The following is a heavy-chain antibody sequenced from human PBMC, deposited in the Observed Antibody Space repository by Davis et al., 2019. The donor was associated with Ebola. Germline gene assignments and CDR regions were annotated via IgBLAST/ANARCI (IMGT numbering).Heavy chain of an antibody. Sequence: SETLSLTCTVSGGSVSSGSYYWSWIRQPPGKGLEWIGYIYYSGSTNYNPSLKSRVTISVDTSKNQFSLKLSSVTAADTAVYYCARLDDSSGLDYWGQGTLVTVSS. CDR3: ARLDDSSGLDY. CDR2: IYYSGST. CDR1: GGSVSSGSYY. J-gene: IGHJ4*02. D-gene: IGHD3-22*01. V-gene: IGHV4-61*01.